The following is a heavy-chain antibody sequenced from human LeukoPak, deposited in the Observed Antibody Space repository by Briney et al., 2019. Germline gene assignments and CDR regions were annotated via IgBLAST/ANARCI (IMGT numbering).Heavy chain of an antibody. V-gene: IGHV3-30-3*01. D-gene: IGHD4-23*01. CDR1: GFTFSSYA. CDR2: ISYDGSNK. J-gene: IGHJ4*02. CDR3: ARVVRTVVTYGTFDY. Sequence: GGSLRLSCAASGFTFSSYAMPWVRQAPGKGLEWVAVISYDGSNKYYADSVKGRFTISRDNSKNTLYLQMNSLRAEDTAVYYCARVVRTVVTYGTFDYWGQGTLVTVSS.